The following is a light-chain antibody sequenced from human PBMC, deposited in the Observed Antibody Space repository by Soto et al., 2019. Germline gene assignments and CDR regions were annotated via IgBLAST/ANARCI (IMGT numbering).Light chain of an antibody. Sequence: QSVLTQPPSASGTPGQTVTISSSGSSSNIGTNYVSWYQQLPGTAPKLLIYGNNTRPSGVPDRFSGSRSGTSASLAISGLRSEEEADDYCAAWDDSLSGVVFGGGTQLTVL. CDR2: GNN. CDR3: AAWDDSLSGVV. V-gene: IGLV1-47*01. CDR1: SSNIGTNY. J-gene: IGLJ3*02.